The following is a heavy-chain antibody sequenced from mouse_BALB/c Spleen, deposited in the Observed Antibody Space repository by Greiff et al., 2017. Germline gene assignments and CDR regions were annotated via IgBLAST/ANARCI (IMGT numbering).Heavy chain of an antibody. CDR2: ISYSGST. CDR1: GDSITSGY. J-gene: IGHJ2*01. CDR3: ARSRSTMITHFDY. V-gene: IGHV3-8*02. D-gene: IGHD2-4*01. Sequence: VQLQQSGPSLVKPSQTLSLTCSVTGDSITSGYWNWIRKFPGNKLEYMGYISYSGSTYYNPSLKSRISITRDTSKNQYYLQLNSVTTEDTATYYCARSRSTMITHFDYWGQGTTLTVSS.